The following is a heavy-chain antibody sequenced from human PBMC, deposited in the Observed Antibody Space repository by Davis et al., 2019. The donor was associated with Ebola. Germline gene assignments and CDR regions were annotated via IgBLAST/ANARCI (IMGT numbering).Heavy chain of an antibody. CDR3: ARVEGGSSWYYFDY. CDR2: IYPGDSDA. D-gene: IGHD6-13*01. J-gene: IGHJ4*02. Sequence: GESLKISCKVSGYTFTDHWIAWVRQMPGKGLEWMGIIYPGDSDARYSPSFQSQVTISADKSISTAYLQWSSLKASDTAMYYCARVEGGSSWYYFDYWGQGTLVTVSS. CDR1: GYTFTDHW. V-gene: IGHV5-51*01.